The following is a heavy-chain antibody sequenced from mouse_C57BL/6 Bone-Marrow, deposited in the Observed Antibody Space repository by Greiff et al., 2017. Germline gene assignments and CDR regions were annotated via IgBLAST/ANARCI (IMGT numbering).Heavy chain of an antibody. D-gene: IGHD2-9*01. CDR2: IYPRSGNT. V-gene: IGHV1-81*01. Sequence: VQLQQSGAELARPGASVKLSCKASGYTFTSYGISWVKQRTGQGLEWIGEIYPRSGNTYYTEKFKGKATLTADKSSSTAYMELRSLTSEDSAVYFCARGPESYYGYDGAMDYWGQGTSVTVSS. CDR3: ARGPESYYGYDGAMDY. CDR1: GYTFTSYG. J-gene: IGHJ4*01.